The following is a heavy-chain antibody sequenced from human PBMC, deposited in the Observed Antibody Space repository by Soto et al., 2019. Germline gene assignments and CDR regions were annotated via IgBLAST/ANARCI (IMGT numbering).Heavy chain of an antibody. V-gene: IGHV4-34*01. J-gene: IGHJ4*02. CDR2: INHSGST. Sequence: SETLSLTCAVYGGSFSGYYWSWIRQPPGKGLEWIGEINHSGSTHYNPSLKSRVTISVDTSKNQFSLKLTSVTAADTAVYYCARGVYNTIFGVVSLDYWGQGTLVTVSS. D-gene: IGHD3-3*01. CDR1: GGSFSGYY. CDR3: ARGVYNTIFGVVSLDY.